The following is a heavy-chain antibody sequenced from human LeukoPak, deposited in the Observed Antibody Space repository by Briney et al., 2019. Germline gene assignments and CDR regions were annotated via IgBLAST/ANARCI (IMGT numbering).Heavy chain of an antibody. J-gene: IGHJ4*02. V-gene: IGHV1-46*01. Sequence: ASVKVSCKASGYIITSYYMHWVRQAPGQGLEWMGIINPSGGSTSYAQKFQGRVTMTRDTSTSTVYMEMSSLRSEDTAVYYCARSLPPYISSSGFDYWGRGTLVTVSS. CDR2: INPSGGST. CDR3: ARSLPPYISSSGFDY. CDR1: GYIITSYY. D-gene: IGHD6-6*01.